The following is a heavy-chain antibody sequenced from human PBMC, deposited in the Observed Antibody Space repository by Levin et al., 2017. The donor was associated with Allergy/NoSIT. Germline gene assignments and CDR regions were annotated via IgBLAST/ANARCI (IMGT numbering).Heavy chain of an antibody. V-gene: IGHV3-21*01. J-gene: IGHJ6*02. CDR3: AGKEDHYYYGMDV. D-gene: IGHD4-23*01. CDR2: ISSSNIYK. CDR1: GFTFSSYE. Sequence: PGGSLRLSCAASGFTFSSYEMNWVRQAPGKGLEWVSSISSSNIYKYYADSVKGRFTISRDSAKNSLYLQMNSLRVEDTAVYYCAGKEDHYYYGMDVWGQGTTVTVSS.